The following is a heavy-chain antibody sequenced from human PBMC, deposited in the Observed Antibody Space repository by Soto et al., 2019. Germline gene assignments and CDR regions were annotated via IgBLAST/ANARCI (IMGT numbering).Heavy chain of an antibody. CDR3: ARGGADVDTAMVFVY. V-gene: IGHV4-31*03. J-gene: IGHJ4*02. CDR1: GGSISSGGYY. Sequence: QVQLQESGPGLVKPSQTLSLTCTVSGGSISSGGYYWSWIRQHPGKGLEWIGYIYYSGSTYYNPSLKSRVTISVDTSKNQFSLKLSSVTAADTAVYYCARGGADVDTAMVFVYWGQGTLVTVSS. CDR2: IYYSGST. D-gene: IGHD5-18*01.